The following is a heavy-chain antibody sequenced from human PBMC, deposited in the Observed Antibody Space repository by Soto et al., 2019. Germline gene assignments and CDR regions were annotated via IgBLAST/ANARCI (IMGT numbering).Heavy chain of an antibody. CDR1: GFTFSDYY. J-gene: IGHJ2*01. CDR2: TRKKTNSYST. CDR3: ARGPGYTCDYRCFDL. Sequence: PGGSLRLSCAASGFTFSDYYMDWVRQAPGKGLEWVGRTRKKTNSYSTEYAASVKGRFTISRDDSLDSLFLQMNSLRTEDTAIYYCARGPGYTCDYRCFDLWGRGTLVTVSS. V-gene: IGHV3-72*01. D-gene: IGHD2-21*01.